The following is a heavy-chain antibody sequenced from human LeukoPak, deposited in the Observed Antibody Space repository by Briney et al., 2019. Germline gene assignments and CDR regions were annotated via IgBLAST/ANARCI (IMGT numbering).Heavy chain of an antibody. CDR2: INWNGGST. CDR3: ARGTSGSYHPRYFDY. J-gene: IGHJ4*02. Sequence: GGSLRLSCAASGFTFDDYGMSWVRQAPGKGLEWVSCINWNGGSTGYADSVKGRFTISRDNAKNSLYLQMNSLRAEDTALYYCARGTSGSYHPRYFDYWGQGTLVTVSS. V-gene: IGHV3-20*04. CDR1: GFTFDDYG. D-gene: IGHD3-10*01.